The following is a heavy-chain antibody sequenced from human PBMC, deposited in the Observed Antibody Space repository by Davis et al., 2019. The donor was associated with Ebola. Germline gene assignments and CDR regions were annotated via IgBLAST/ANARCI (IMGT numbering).Heavy chain of an antibody. Sequence: GESLKISCAASGFTVSSNYMSWVRQAPGKGLEWVSVIYSGGSTYYADSVKGRFTISRDNSKNTLYLQMNRLRAEDTAVYYCARAKYSSGWCFDYWGQGTLVTVSS. V-gene: IGHV3-53*01. D-gene: IGHD6-19*01. CDR3: ARAKYSSGWCFDY. CDR2: IYSGGST. CDR1: GFTVSSNY. J-gene: IGHJ4*02.